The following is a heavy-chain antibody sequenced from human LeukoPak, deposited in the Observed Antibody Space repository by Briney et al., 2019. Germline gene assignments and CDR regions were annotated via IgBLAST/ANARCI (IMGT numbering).Heavy chain of an antibody. D-gene: IGHD6-13*01. J-gene: IGHJ1*01. V-gene: IGHV4-59*01. CDR3: ARTTSSSWYSEYFQH. Sequence: SETLSLTCTVSGDSMNNYYWAWIRQPPGKGLEWIGYIYYSGSTNYNPSLKSRVTISVDTSKNQFSLKLSSVTAADTAVYYCARTTSSSWYSEYFQHWGQGALVTVSS. CDR2: IYYSGST. CDR1: GDSMNNYY.